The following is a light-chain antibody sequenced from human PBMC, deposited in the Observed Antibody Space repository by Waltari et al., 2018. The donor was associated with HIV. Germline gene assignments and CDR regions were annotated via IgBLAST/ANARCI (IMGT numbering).Light chain of an antibody. CDR2: KNN. V-gene: IGLV1-44*01. CDR3: AAWDDNLNGL. CDR1: RSNIGSNS. Sequence: QSVLTQPPSASGTPGQRVTISCSGRRSNIGSNSVSWYQQLPGTAPRLLIFKNNQRTSGVPDRFSGSKSGTSASLAISGLQSEDEADYYCAAWDDNLNGLFGGGTKLTVL. J-gene: IGLJ3*02.